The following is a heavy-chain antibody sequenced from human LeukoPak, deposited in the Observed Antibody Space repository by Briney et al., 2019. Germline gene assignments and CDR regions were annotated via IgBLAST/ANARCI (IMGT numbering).Heavy chain of an antibody. CDR1: GFTFSDYY. D-gene: IGHD1-1*01. J-gene: IGHJ3*02. CDR3: AKGYEKYDAFDI. CDR2: ISSSGSTI. Sequence: GGSLRLSCAASGFTFSDYYMSWIRQAPGKGLEWVSYISSSGSTIYYADSVKGRFTISRDNSKNTLYLQMNSLRAEDTAVYYCAKGYEKYDAFDIWGQGTMVTVSS. V-gene: IGHV3-11*01.